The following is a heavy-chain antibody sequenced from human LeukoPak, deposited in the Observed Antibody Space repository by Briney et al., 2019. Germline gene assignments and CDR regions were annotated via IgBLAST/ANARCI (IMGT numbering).Heavy chain of an antibody. CDR1: GYTFTSYG. V-gene: IGHV1-18*04. CDR3: ARSSELRYFDWLFIFGSFDY. Sequence: ASVKVSCKASGYTFTSYGISWVRQAPGQGLEWMGWISAYNGNTNYAQKLQGRATMTTDTSTSTAYMELRSQRSDDTAVYYCARSSELRYFDWLFIFGSFDYWGQGTLVTVSS. J-gene: IGHJ4*02. D-gene: IGHD3-9*01. CDR2: ISAYNGNT.